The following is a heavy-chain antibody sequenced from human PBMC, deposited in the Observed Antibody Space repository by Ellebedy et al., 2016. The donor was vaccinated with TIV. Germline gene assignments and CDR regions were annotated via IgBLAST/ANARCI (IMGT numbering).Heavy chain of an antibody. Sequence: QKFQGRVTMTTDTSTSTAYMELRSLRSDDTAVYYCARDWQSIVIITLDYWGQGTLVTVSS. V-gene: IGHV1-18*01. D-gene: IGHD3-22*01. CDR3: ARDWQSIVIITLDY. J-gene: IGHJ4*02.